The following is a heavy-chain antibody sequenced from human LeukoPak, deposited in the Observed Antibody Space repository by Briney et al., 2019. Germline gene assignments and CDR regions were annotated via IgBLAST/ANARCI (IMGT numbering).Heavy chain of an antibody. D-gene: IGHD4-17*01. CDR1: GFTFNTYW. CDR3: ARRDTHDYGHYYRVV. V-gene: IGHV3-7*01. CDR2: VHPDGSQK. J-gene: IGHJ6*03. Sequence: GGSLRLSCAASGFTFNTYWMAWVREAPGRGREWLSNVHPDGSQKYYVDSVKTRFTISRDNAKNSLYLQMHSLRTEDTAAYYSARRDTHDYGHYYRVVGRKGTTLTV.